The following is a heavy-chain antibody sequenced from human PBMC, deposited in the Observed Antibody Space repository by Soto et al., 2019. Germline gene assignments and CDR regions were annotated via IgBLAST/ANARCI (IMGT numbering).Heavy chain of an antibody. J-gene: IGHJ5*02. D-gene: IGHD3-16*02. CDR2: ISDSGTT. V-gene: IGHV4-59*12. CDR3: ARDRWTSRANWFDP. Sequence: QVELQQSGPGLVKASETLSLTCTVFGGSIDSYYWSWIRQAPGKGLEWIGHISDSGTTNYNPSLGSRGTISVDTSRNLFSLKLSSVTAADTAVYFCARDRWTSRANWFDPWGPGTLVTVSS. CDR1: GGSIDSYY.